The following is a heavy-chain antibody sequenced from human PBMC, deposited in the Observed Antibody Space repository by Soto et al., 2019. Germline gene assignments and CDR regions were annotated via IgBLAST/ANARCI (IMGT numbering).Heavy chain of an antibody. J-gene: IGHJ4*02. D-gene: IGHD5-12*01. CDR1: GFSFSSYG. CDR3: ARGVRVATYFDN. V-gene: IGHV3-48*02. Sequence: EVQLVESGGGLVQPGGSLRLSCEASGFSFSSYGMNWVRQAPGKGLEWVSYISSSNTTRNYADSVKGRFTISRDNAKISLYLQMNSLSDEDTAVYYCARGVRVATYFDNWGQGILVTVSS. CDR2: ISSSNTTR.